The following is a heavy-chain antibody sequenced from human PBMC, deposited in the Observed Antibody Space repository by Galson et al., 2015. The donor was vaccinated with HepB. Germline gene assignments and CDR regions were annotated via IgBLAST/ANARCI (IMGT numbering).Heavy chain of an antibody. Sequence: SLRLSCAASGFTFSSYAMRWVRQAPGKGLEWVAVISYDGSNKYYADSVKGRFTISRDNSKNTLYLQMNSLRAEDTAVYYCARDPAVYGDYFLPYFDYWGQGTLVTVSS. J-gene: IGHJ4*02. D-gene: IGHD4-17*01. V-gene: IGHV3-30-3*01. CDR3: ARDPAVYGDYFLPYFDY. CDR2: ISYDGSNK. CDR1: GFTFSSYA.